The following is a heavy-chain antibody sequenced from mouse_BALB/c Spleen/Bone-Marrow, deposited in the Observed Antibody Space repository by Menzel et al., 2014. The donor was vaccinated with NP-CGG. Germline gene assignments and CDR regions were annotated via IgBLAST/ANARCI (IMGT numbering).Heavy chain of an antibody. V-gene: IGHV1S81*02. CDR2: INPSNGRT. J-gene: IGHJ2*01. Sequence: VQRVESGAELVKPGASVKLSCKASGYTFTSYWMHWVKQRPGQGLEWIGEINPSNGRTNYNEKFKSKATLTVDKSSSTAYMQLSSLTSEDPAVYYCALYYYGSLDYWGQGTTLTVSS. CDR1: GYTFTSYW. CDR3: ALYYYGSLDY. D-gene: IGHD1-1*01.